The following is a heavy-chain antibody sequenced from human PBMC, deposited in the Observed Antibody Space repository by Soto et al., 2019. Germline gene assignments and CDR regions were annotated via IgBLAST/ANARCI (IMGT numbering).Heavy chain of an antibody. CDR3: ARRSMPSPVYYYYYMDV. CDR2: IYHSGST. CDR1: SGSISSSNW. Sequence: QVQLQESGPGLVKPSGTLSLTCAVSSGSISSSNWWSWVRQPPGKGLEWIGEIYHSGSTNYNPSLKSRVTMSVDKSKNQFSLKLSSVTAADTAVYYCARRSMPSPVYYYYYMDVWGKGTTVTVSS. V-gene: IGHV4-4*02. J-gene: IGHJ6*03. D-gene: IGHD2-2*01.